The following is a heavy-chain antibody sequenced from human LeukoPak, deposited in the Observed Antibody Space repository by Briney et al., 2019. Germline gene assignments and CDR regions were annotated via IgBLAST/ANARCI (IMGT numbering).Heavy chain of an antibody. D-gene: IGHD3-22*01. V-gene: IGHV3-21*01. CDR3: ARGCYYERSGYCPFDY. CDR2: ISSSSSYI. Sequence: GGSLRLSCTASGFTFRSYSMNWVRQAPGKGLECVSSISSSSSYIYYADSVKGRFNISRDNAKNSLYLQMNSLRAEDTAVYYCARGCYYERSGYCPFDYWGPGTLVTVSS. CDR1: GFTFRSYS. J-gene: IGHJ4*02.